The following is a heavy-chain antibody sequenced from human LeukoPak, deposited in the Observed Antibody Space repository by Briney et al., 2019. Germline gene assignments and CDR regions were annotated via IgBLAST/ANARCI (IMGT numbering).Heavy chain of an antibody. D-gene: IGHD5-12*01. V-gene: IGHV3-48*03. CDR3: AKEDIAGNGFPFDS. J-gene: IGHJ4*02. CDR2: ISSSGRSI. CDR1: GFTFNIYE. Sequence: PGGSLRLSCAASGFTFNIYEMNWVRQAPGKGPEWISYISSSGRSIYYADSVKGRFTISRDNAKYSVYLQMNGLRVEDTAIYYCAKEDIAGNGFPFDSWGQGTMVTVSS.